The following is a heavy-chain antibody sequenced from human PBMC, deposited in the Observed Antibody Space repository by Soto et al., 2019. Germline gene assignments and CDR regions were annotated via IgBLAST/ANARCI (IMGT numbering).Heavy chain of an antibody. CDR1: GYTSTSYG. V-gene: IGHV1-18*01. CDR3: ASHRRLGYCSGGSCYGFDY. D-gene: IGHD2-15*01. Sequence: ASVKVSCKASGYTSTSYGISWVRQAPGQGLEWMGWISAYNGNTNYAQKLQGRVTMTTDTSTSTAYMELRSLRSDDTAVYYCASHRRLGYCSGGSCYGFDYWGQGTLVTVSS. CDR2: ISAYNGNT. J-gene: IGHJ4*02.